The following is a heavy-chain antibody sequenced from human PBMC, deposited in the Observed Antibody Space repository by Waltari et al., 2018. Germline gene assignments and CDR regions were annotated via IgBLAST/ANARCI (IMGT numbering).Heavy chain of an antibody. J-gene: IGHJ4*02. CDR1: GYSITSGYY. Sequence: QVQLQESGPGLVKPSETLSLTCAVSGYSITSGYYWGWIRQPPGKGLEWIGSIYHSGSTYYNPSLKSRVTISVDTSKNQFSLKLSSVTAADTAVYYCARHTMVRGVIIIFDYWGQGTLVTVSS. CDR2: IYHSGST. V-gene: IGHV4-38-2*01. CDR3: ARHTMVRGVIIIFDY. D-gene: IGHD3-10*01.